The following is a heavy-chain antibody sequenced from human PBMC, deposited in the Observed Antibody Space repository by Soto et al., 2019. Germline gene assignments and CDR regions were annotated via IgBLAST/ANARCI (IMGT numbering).Heavy chain of an antibody. J-gene: IGHJ6*03. D-gene: IGHD5-12*01. Sequence: EVQVVESGGGLVQPGGSLRLSCAASGFTFSDYWMHWVRQAPGKGLVWVSRIKGDLITTNYADSVKGRFTISRDNARNTVSLLIDSLSAEDTAVYYCARGARGLYFMDVWGKGTTVTVSS. CDR2: IKGDLITT. V-gene: IGHV3-74*01. CDR1: GFTFSDYW. CDR3: ARGARGLYFMDV.